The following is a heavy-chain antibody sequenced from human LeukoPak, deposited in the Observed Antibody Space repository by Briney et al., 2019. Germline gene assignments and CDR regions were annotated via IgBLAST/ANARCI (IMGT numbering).Heavy chain of an antibody. CDR3: ARQGSGWPFFDY. CDR1: GGSISSGSYY. V-gene: IGHV4-61*10. D-gene: IGHD6-19*01. Sequence: SETLSLTCTVSGGSISSGSYYWSWIRQPAGKGLEWIGYIYYSGSTNYNPSLKSRVTISVDTSKNQFSLKLSSVTAADTAVYYCARQGSGWPFFDYWGQGTLVTVSS. CDR2: IYYSGST. J-gene: IGHJ4*02.